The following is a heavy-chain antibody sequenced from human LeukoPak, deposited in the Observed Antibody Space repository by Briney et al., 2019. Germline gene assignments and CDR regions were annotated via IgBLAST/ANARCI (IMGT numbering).Heavy chain of an antibody. Sequence: SETLSLTCNVSGASVSSGSYYWSWIRQPPGKGLEWIGYIYYSGSTYYNPSLKSRVTISVDTSKNQFSLKLSSVTAADTAVYYCARDLLNEGNHLDYWGQGTLVTVSS. CDR1: GASVSSGSYY. CDR2: IYYSGST. J-gene: IGHJ4*02. D-gene: IGHD4-23*01. CDR3: ARDLLNEGNHLDY. V-gene: IGHV4-61*01.